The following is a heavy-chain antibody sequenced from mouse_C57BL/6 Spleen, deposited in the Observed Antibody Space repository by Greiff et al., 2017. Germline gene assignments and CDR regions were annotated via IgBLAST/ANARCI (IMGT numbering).Heavy chain of an antibody. CDR1: GYAFSSSW. CDR3: ARQLWRGGCY. D-gene: IGHD1-1*02. V-gene: IGHV1-82*01. J-gene: IGHJ4*01. Sequence: QVQLQQSGPELVKPGASVKISCKASGYAFSSSWMNWVKQRPGKGLEWIGRIYPGAGDPNYNGKFKGTATLTASKSSSTAYMKLSSLTSEDSAVYFCARQLWRGGCYWGQGTSVTGSS. CDR2: IYPGAGDP.